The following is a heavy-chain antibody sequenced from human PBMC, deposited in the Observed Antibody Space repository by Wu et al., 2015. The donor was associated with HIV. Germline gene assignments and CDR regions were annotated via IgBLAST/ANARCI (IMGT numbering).Heavy chain of an antibody. Sequence: QVQLVQSGAEVKKPGASVKVSCKASGYTFTKYGISWVRQAPGQGLEWMGWISAYNANTNYTQKLQGRVTMSTDTSTTTAYMELRRLTSDDTAIYYCARAKYYYDSRGYYHDAFDIWGRRDNGHRLF. CDR2: ISAYNANT. V-gene: IGHV1-18*01. D-gene: IGHD3-22*01. CDR3: ARAKYYYDSRGYYHDAFDI. J-gene: IGHJ3*02. CDR1: GYTFTKYG.